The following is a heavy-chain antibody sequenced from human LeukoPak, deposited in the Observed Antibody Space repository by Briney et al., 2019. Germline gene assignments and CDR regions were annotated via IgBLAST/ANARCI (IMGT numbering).Heavy chain of an antibody. V-gene: IGHV3-23*01. CDR3: AKPLAVGNPLYYFHY. J-gene: IGHJ4*02. D-gene: IGHD6-13*01. Sequence: PGGSLRLSCAASGFTFSNYAMNWVRRAPGKGLEWVSAISSSTPTTYYADSVKGRFTISRDNSRNTLYLQMNSLRAEDTAVYYCAKPLAVGNPLYYFHYWGQGTLVTVSS. CDR1: GFTFSNYA. CDR2: ISSSTPTT.